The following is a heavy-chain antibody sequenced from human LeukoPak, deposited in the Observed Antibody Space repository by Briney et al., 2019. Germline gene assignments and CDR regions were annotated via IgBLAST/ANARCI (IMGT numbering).Heavy chain of an antibody. CDR2: ISTSGDTT. D-gene: IGHD6-19*01. J-gene: IGHJ4*02. CDR3: VKNGWLDY. CDR1: GFTFSSQN. V-gene: IGHV3-21*06. Sequence: GGSLRLSCAASGFTFSSQNMNWARQAPGKGLEWVAYISTSGDTTKYADSVEGRFTISRDNAENSLYLLMNSLRVEDTALYYCVKNGWLDYSGQRILVTVSS.